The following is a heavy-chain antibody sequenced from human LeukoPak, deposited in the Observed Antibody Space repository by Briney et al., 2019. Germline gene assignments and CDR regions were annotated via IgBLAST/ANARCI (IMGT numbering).Heavy chain of an antibody. CDR3: ARDTLSSGYYGAYFDY. V-gene: IGHV3-21*01. J-gene: IGHJ4*02. CDR1: GFTFSSYS. Sequence: GGSLRLSCAASGFTFSSYSMNWVRQAPGKGLEWVSSISSTSNYIYYADSVKGRFTISRDNAKNSLYLQMNSLRAEDTAVYYCARDTLSSGYYGAYFDYWGQGTLVTVSS. CDR2: ISSTSNYI. D-gene: IGHD3-22*01.